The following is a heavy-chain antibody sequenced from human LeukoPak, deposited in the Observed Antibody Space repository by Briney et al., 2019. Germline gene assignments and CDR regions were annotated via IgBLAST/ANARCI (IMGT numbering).Heavy chain of an antibody. CDR3: AKTHYDLLDV. CDR1: GFSFSTSP. V-gene: IGHV3-23*01. J-gene: IGHJ6*02. CDR2: MNNGPGAT. D-gene: IGHD5-12*01. Sequence: GGSLRLSCAASGFSFSTSPMSWVRQPPGKGLEWVSAMNNGPGATFYRDSVRGRFTISRDDFKSTLYLQMNSLRAEDTGTYYCAKTHYDLLDVWGQGTTVTVSS.